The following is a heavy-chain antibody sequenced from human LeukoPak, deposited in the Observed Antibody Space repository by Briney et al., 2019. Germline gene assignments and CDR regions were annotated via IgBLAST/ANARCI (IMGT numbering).Heavy chain of an antibody. V-gene: IGHV4-59*01. CDR2: IYYSGST. CDR1: GGSISSYY. J-gene: IGHJ4*02. CDR3: ARGDGYNHY. Sequence: SETLCLTCTVSGGSISSYYWSWIRQPPGEGLEWIGYIYYSGSTNYNPSLKSRVTISVDTSKNQFSLKLSSVTAADTAVYYCARGDGYNHYWGQGTLVTVSS. D-gene: IGHD5-12*01.